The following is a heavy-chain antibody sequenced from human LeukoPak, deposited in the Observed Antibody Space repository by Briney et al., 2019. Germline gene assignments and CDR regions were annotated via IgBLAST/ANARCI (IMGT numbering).Heavy chain of an antibody. Sequence: GGSLRLSCAASGFTFSSYSMNWVRQAPGKGLEWVSYITSSSSVLFYADSVRGRFTISRDNAENSLYLQMNNLTAEDTAVYYCVRDLAFFRSSSTLEDYWGQGTLVTVSS. CDR3: VRDLAFFRSSSTLEDY. J-gene: IGHJ4*02. D-gene: IGHD3-3*02. V-gene: IGHV3-48*01. CDR1: GFTFSSYS. CDR2: ITSSSSVL.